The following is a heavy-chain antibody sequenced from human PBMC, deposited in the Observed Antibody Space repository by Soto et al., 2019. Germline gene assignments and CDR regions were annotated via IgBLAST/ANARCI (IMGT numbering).Heavy chain of an antibody. D-gene: IGHD6-19*01. CDR3: ASSVAGNVGLDY. V-gene: IGHV1-69*02. CDR1: GGTFSSYT. J-gene: IGHJ4*02. CDR2: IIPILGIA. Sequence: QVQLVQSGAEVKKPGSSVKVSCKASGGTFSSYTISWVRQAPGQGLEWMGRIIPILGIANYAQKFQGRVTITADKSTSTAYMELSSLRSEDTAVYYCASSVAGNVGLDYWGQGTLVTVSS.